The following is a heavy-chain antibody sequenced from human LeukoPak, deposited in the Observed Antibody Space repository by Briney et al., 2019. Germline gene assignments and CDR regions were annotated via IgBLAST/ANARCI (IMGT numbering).Heavy chain of an antibody. CDR2: ISSSSSTI. Sequence: GGSLRLSCAASGFTFSNYHMNWVRQAPGKGLEWVSYISSSSSTIYYADSVKGRFTISRDNAKNSLYLQMNSLRAEDTAVCYCARDYYDTSGYYYGKIWGQGTLVTVSS. CDR3: ARDYYDTSGYYYGKI. CDR1: GFTFSNYH. J-gene: IGHJ4*02. V-gene: IGHV3-48*04. D-gene: IGHD3-22*01.